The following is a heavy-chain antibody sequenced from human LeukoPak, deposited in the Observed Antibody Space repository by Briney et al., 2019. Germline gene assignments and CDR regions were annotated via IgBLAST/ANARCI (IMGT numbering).Heavy chain of an antibody. CDR1: GFTFSSYG. D-gene: IGHD1-26*01. Sequence: GGSLRLSCAASGFTFSSYGMNWVRQAPGKGLEWVSSISSSSSYIYYADSVKGRFTISRDNAKNSLYLQMNSLRAEDTAVYYCARDSGELYFDYWGQGTLVTVSS. V-gene: IGHV3-21*01. CDR3: ARDSGELYFDY. CDR2: ISSSSSYI. J-gene: IGHJ4*02.